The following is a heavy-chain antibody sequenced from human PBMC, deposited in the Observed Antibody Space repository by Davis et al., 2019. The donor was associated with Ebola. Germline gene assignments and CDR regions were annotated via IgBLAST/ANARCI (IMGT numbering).Heavy chain of an antibody. CDR2: ISWNSGSI. V-gene: IGHV3-9*01. D-gene: IGHD3-22*01. J-gene: IGHJ4*02. Sequence: SLKISCAASGFTFDDYAMHWVRQAPGKGLEWVSGISWNSGSIGYADSVKGRFTISRDNAKNSLYLQMNGLRAEDTALYYCAKDIEVFYDSSGNFDYWGQGTLVTVSS. CDR3: AKDIEVFYDSSGNFDY. CDR1: GFTFDDYA.